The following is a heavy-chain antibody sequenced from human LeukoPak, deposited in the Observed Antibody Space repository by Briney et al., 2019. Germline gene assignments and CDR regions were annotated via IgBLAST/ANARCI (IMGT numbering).Heavy chain of an antibody. D-gene: IGHD2-21*01. V-gene: IGHV1-2*02. Sequence: GASVKVSCKASGYTFTGYYMHWVRQAPGQGLEWMGWISPNSGVTKYAQNFQGRVTMTRDTSISTAYMELSSLRSDDTAVYYCARDPIPRPLFDSMDVWGQGTTVTVSS. CDR3: ARDPIPRPLFDSMDV. J-gene: IGHJ6*02. CDR2: ISPNSGVT. CDR1: GYTFTGYY.